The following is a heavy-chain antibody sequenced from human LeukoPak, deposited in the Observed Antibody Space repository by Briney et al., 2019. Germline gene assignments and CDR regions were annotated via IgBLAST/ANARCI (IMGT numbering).Heavy chain of an antibody. V-gene: IGHV1-8*01. Sequence: ASLKVSCKASGYTFTSYDINWVRQATGQGLEWMGWMNPNSGNTGYAQEFKGRVTITRNTSISTAYMELSHLGFEDTAVYFCARSSELRRIDYWGQGTLVTVSS. D-gene: IGHD1-7*01. J-gene: IGHJ4*02. CDR2: MNPNSGNT. CDR1: GYTFTSYD. CDR3: ARSSELRRIDY.